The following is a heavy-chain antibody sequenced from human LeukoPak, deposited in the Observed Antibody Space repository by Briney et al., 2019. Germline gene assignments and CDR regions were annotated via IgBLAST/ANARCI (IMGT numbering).Heavy chain of an antibody. J-gene: IGHJ3*02. Sequence: ASVKVSCKASGYTFTGYYMHWVRQAPGQELEWMGWINPNSGGTNYAQKFQGWVTMTRDTSISTAYMELSRLRSDDTAVYYCARGVLPAAMRGVGDAFDIWGQGTMVTVSS. D-gene: IGHD2-2*01. CDR1: GYTFTGYY. CDR3: ARGVLPAAMRGVGDAFDI. V-gene: IGHV1-2*04. CDR2: INPNSGGT.